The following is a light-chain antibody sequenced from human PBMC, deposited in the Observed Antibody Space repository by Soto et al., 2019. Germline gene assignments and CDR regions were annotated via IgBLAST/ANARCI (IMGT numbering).Light chain of an antibody. CDR1: QSVISGY. J-gene: IGKJ4*01. CDR2: GAS. Sequence: IVLPQPPGPLSLSPGERATLPCRASQSVISGYLAWYQQRPGRAPSLLIYGASSSASGIPDRFSGSGSGTDFTLTISSLEPEDFAVYYCQQYGSSPLTFGGGTKVEI. V-gene: IGKV3-20*01. CDR3: QQYGSSPLT.